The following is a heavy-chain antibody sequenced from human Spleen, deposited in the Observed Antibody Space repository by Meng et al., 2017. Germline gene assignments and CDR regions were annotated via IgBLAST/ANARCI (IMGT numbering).Heavy chain of an antibody. D-gene: IGHD6-13*01. V-gene: IGHV1-2*06. CDR3: ARDEDISAAGKLFGDY. J-gene: IGHJ4*02. Sequence: VHLVKSGSELKKPGASVKVSCKASGYTFRDYYIHWVRQAPGQGLEWMGRIDPKNGDTHYAQKFQGRVTMTGDTSISTAYMDLSGLRSDDTAVYYCARDEDISAAGKLFGDYWGQGTLVTVSS. CDR2: IDPKNGDT. CDR1: GYTFRDYY.